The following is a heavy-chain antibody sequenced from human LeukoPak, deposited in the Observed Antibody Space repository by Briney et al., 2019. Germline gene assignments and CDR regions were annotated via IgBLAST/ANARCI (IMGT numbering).Heavy chain of an antibody. CDR3: ARGGGQQLVSFYYYTDV. V-gene: IGHV4-34*01. J-gene: IGHJ6*03. CDR2: INHSGST. D-gene: IGHD6-13*01. CDR1: GGSFSGYY. Sequence: SETMSLTCAVYGGSFSGYYWSWNRQPPGKGLEWIGEINHSGSTNYNPSLKSRVTISVDTSKNQFSLKLSSVTAADTAVYYCARGGGQQLVSFYYYTDVWGKGTTVTVSS.